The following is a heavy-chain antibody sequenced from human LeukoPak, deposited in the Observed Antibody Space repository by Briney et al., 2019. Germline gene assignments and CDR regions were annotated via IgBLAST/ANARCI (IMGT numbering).Heavy chain of an antibody. V-gene: IGHV4-34*01. CDR2: INHSGST. J-gene: IGHJ6*02. D-gene: IGHD6-19*01. CDR1: GGSFSGYY. CDR3: AREAYSSGWSRGYGMDV. Sequence: SETLSLTCAVYGGSFSGYYWSWIRQPPGKGLEWIGEINHSGSTNYNPSLKSRVTISVDTSKNQFSLKLNSVTPEDTAVYYCAREAYSSGWSRGYGMDVWGQGTTVTVSS.